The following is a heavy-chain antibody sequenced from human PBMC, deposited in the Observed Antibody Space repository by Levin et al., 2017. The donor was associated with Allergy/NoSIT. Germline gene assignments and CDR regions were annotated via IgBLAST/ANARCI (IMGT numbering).Heavy chain of an antibody. D-gene: IGHD4-11*01. CDR3: ARGATATTNYYYGLDV. CDR1: GFTFSDHY. J-gene: IGHJ6*02. V-gene: IGHV3-72*01. CDR2: TRTKAKSYTT. Sequence: GGSLRLSCAASGFTFSDHYMDWVRQAPGKGLEWVGRTRTKAKSYTTEYAASVKDRFTVSRDDSGKSLFLQMNRLKTDDTAVYYCARGATATTNYYYGLDVWGQGTTVTVSS.